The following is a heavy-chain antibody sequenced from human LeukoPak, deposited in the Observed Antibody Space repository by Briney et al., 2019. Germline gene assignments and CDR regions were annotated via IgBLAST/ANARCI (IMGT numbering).Heavy chain of an antibody. V-gene: IGHV3-21*01. CDR2: ISSSSSYI. CDR1: GFTLSTYN. CDR3: ARDLLGYNYHYMDV. D-gene: IGHD3-16*02. J-gene: IGHJ6*03. Sequence: PGGSLRLSCAASGFTLSTYNMNWVRQAPGKGLEWVSSISSSSSYIYYADSVKGRFTISRDNAKNSLYLQMSSLRAEDTAVYYCARDLLGYNYHYMDVWGKGTTVTVSS.